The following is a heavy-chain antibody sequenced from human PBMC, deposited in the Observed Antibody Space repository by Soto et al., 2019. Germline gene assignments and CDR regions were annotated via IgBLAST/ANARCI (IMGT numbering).Heavy chain of an antibody. D-gene: IGHD2-15*01. Sequence: PGGSLRLSCAASAFTFSTYNMNWVRQAPGKGLEWVAVIWYDGSIIYYADSVKGRFTISRDNSKNTLYLQMNSLRAEDTAVYYCARDLVVVVAAYGMDVWGQGTTVTVSS. J-gene: IGHJ6*02. V-gene: IGHV3-33*08. CDR2: IWYDGSII. CDR3: ARDLVVVVAAYGMDV. CDR1: AFTFSTYN.